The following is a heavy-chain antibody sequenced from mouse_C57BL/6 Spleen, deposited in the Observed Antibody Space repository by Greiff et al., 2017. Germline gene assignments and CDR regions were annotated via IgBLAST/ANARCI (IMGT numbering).Heavy chain of an antibody. CDR1: GYSITSGYY. CDR3: AREWLLREDYFDY. V-gene: IGHV3-6*01. CDR2: ISYDGSN. J-gene: IGHJ2*01. Sequence: EVKLMESGPGLVKPSQSLSLTCSVTGYSITSGYYWNWIRQFPGNKLEWMGYISYDGSNNYNPSLKNRISITRDTSKNQFFLKLNSVTTEDTATYYCAREWLLREDYFDYWGQGTTLTVSS. D-gene: IGHD2-3*01.